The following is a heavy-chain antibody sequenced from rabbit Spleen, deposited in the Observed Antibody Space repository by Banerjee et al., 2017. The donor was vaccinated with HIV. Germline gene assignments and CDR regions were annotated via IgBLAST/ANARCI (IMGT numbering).Heavy chain of an antibody. CDR2: IDPDFGIA. J-gene: IGHJ4*01. CDR3: VREVAGKFNL. CDR1: GFDFSTYG. Sequence: QEQLVESGGGLVQPGGSLKLSCKASGFDFSTYGVSWVRQAPGKGLEWIGYIDPDFGIAGYASWVNGRFTLSSHNAQNTLYLQLNSLTAADTATYFCVREVAGKFNLWGPGTLVTVS. D-gene: IGHD4-1*01. V-gene: IGHV1S47*01.